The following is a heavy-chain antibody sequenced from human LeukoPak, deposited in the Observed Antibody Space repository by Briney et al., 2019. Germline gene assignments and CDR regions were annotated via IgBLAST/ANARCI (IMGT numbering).Heavy chain of an antibody. J-gene: IGHJ4*02. CDR3: ARDYNEGMIFDY. Sequence: ASVKVSCKASGYTFTSYYMHWVRQAPGQGLEWMGIINPSGGSTSYAQKFQGRVTMTRDTSTSTVYMGLSSLRSEDTAVYYCARDYNEGMIFDYWGQGTLVTVSS. V-gene: IGHV1-46*01. D-gene: IGHD3-10*01. CDR1: GYTFTSYY. CDR2: INPSGGST.